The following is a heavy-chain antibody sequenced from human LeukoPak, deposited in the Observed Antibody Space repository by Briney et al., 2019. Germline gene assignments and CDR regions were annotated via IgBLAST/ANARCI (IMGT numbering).Heavy chain of an antibody. Sequence: GESLKISCKGSGYSYPNYWIAWVRQMPGKGLEWMGIIYPGDSDTRYSPSFQGQVTISADKSISTAYLQWSSLKASDTAMYYCARTMAETYYDFWSGYQYYFDYWGQGTLVTVSS. CDR2: IYPGDSDT. CDR1: GYSYPNYW. V-gene: IGHV5-51*01. J-gene: IGHJ4*02. CDR3: ARTMAETYYDFWSGYQYYFDY. D-gene: IGHD3-3*01.